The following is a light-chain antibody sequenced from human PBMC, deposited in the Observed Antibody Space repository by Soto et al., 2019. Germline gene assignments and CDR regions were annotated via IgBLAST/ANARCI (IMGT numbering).Light chain of an antibody. CDR3: SSYTSSSTRV. Sequence: QSARTQPASVSGSPGDSSTISCTGTSSDVGGYNYVSWYQQHPGKAPKLMIYDVSNRPSGVSNRFSGSKSGNTASLTISGLQAEDEADYYCSSYTSSSTRVFGTGTKVTVL. V-gene: IGLV2-14*01. CDR2: DVS. CDR1: SSDVGGYNY. J-gene: IGLJ1*01.